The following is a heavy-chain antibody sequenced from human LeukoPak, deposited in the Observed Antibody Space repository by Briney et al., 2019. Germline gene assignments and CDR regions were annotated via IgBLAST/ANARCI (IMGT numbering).Heavy chain of an antibody. Sequence: ASVKVSCKASGYPFTDYYIHWLRQAPGQGLEWMGWINPIGGGTNYAQKFHGRVALTSDTSITTAYMELTRLTSDDTAVYYCARVRDILSGHDSWGLGTLVIVSS. CDR1: GYPFTDYY. CDR3: ARVRDILSGHDS. J-gene: IGHJ4*02. V-gene: IGHV1-2*02. CDR2: INPIGGGT. D-gene: IGHD3-9*01.